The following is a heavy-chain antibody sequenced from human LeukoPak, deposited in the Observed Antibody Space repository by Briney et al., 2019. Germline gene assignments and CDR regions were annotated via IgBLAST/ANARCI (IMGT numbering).Heavy chain of an antibody. CDR2: ISSSSSYI. CDR3: ARDTPNLYCSGGSCYSDY. CDR1: GFTFSSYS. J-gene: IGHJ4*02. V-gene: IGHV3-21*01. Sequence: GGSLRLSCAASGFTFSSYSMNWVRQAPGKGLEWVSSISSSSSYIYYADSVKGRFTISRDNAKNSLYLQMNSLRAEDTAVYYCARDTPNLYCSGGSCYSDYWGQGTLVTVSS. D-gene: IGHD2-15*01.